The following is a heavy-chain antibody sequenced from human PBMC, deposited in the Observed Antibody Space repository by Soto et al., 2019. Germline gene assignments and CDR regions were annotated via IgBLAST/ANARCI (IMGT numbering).Heavy chain of an antibody. CDR1: GGSISSGGYS. CDR3: ARGQYYYDSSGYGPFDY. D-gene: IGHD3-22*01. CDR2: IYHSGST. J-gene: IGHJ4*02. Sequence: LSLTCAVSGGSISSGGYSWSWIRQPPGKGLEWIGYIYHSGSTYYNPSLKSRVTISVDRSKNQFSLKLSSVTAADTAVYYCARGQYYYDSSGYGPFDYWGQGTLVTVS. V-gene: IGHV4-30-2*01.